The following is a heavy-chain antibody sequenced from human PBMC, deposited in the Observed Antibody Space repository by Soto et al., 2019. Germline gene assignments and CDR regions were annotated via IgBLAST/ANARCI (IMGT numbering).Heavy chain of an antibody. J-gene: IGHJ6*01. CDR3: ARGASECTASRGYYVKDSYYDLDA. CDR2: IDTAGRA. D-gene: IGHD3-3*01. CDR1: EFTVSSNY. Sequence: EVQLVESGGGLIQPGGSLRVSCAASEFTVSSNYMTWVRQAPGKGLEWVSVIDTAGRANYAESVKGRFTNSRDNSKNTLYLPMNTLSVADTAVDYCARGASECTASRGYYVKDSYYDLDAGWQGSTVTVSP. V-gene: IGHV3-53*01.